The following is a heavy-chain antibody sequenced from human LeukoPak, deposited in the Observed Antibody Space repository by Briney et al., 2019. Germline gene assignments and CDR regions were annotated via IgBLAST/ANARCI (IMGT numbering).Heavy chain of an antibody. D-gene: IGHD3-16*01. CDR1: GFTFSGSA. CDR3: AREGVRGGRPHDY. J-gene: IGHJ4*02. CDR2: IRSKANSYAT. V-gene: IGHV3-73*01. Sequence: PGGSLRLSCAASGFTFSGSAMHWVRQASGKGLEWVGRIRSKANSYATAYAASVKGRFTISRDDSKNTAYLQMNSLRAEDTAVYYCAREGVRGGRPHDYWGQGTLVTVSS.